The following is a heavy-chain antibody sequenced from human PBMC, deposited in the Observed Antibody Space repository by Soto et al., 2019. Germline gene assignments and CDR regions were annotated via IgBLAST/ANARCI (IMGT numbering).Heavy chain of an antibody. V-gene: IGHV4-59*01. CDR3: ARVWPVAGRPGGMDV. D-gene: IGHD6-19*01. CDR1: GGSINNYF. Sequence: QVQLQESGPGLVKPSETLSLTCTVSGGSINNYFWTWIRQPPGEGLEWIGYIYYTGTTDYNPSLKSRVTMSLDTSKNQFSLKLTSVTAADTAMYFCARVWPVAGRPGGMDVWGQGTTVTVSS. J-gene: IGHJ6*02. CDR2: IYYTGTT.